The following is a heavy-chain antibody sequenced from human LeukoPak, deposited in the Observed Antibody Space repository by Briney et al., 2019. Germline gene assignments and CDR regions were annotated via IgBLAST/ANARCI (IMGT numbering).Heavy chain of an antibody. V-gene: IGHV4-59*01. CDR3: ARSHSSGWNLWFDP. D-gene: IGHD6-19*01. CDR2: IYYSGST. J-gene: IGHJ5*02. CDR1: GGSISSYY. Sequence: SETLSLTCTVSGGSISSYYWSWIRQPPGKGLEWIGYIYYSGSTNYNPSLKSRVTISVDTSKNQFSLRLSSVTAADTAVYYCARSHSSGWNLWFDPWGQGTLVTVSS.